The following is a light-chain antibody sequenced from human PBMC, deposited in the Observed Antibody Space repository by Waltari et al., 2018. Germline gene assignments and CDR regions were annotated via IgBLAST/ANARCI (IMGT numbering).Light chain of an antibody. V-gene: IGKV3-15*01. CDR1: QGVHDN. J-gene: IGKJ4*01. CDR3: QQYNRWPPLT. CDR2: GAS. Sequence: ETVMTQSPATLSVPPGERGTLSCRASQGVHDNLAWYQQKPGQAPRLLIYGASTRATGVPARFRGTGSGTDFTLTITSLQSEDSALYYCQQYNRWPPLTFGGGTKVEIK.